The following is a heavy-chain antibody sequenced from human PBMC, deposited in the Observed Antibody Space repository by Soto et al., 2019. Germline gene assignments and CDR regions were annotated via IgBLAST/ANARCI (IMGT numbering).Heavy chain of an antibody. J-gene: IGHJ2*01. CDR3: ARVFQDWLSSSSGYFDL. CDR2: INAGNGNT. D-gene: IGHD3-9*01. V-gene: IGHV1-3*01. CDR1: GYTFTSYA. Sequence: GASVKVSCKASGYTFTSYAMHWVRQAPGQRLEWMGWINAGNGNTKYSQKFQGRVTITRDTSASTAYMELSSLRSEDTAVYYCARVFQDWLSSSSGYFDLWGRGTLVTVPS.